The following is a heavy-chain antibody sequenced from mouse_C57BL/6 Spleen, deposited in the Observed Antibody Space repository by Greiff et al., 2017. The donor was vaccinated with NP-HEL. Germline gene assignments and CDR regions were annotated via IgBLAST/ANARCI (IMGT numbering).Heavy chain of an antibody. CDR1: GYTFTSYW. Sequence: VQLQQPGAELVKPGASVKLSCKASGYTFTSYWMHWVKQRPGRGLEWIGRIEPNSGGTKYNEKFKSKATLTVDKPSSTAYMQLSSLTSEDSAVYYCARSPYDYAFAYWGQGTLVTVSA. D-gene: IGHD2-4*01. CDR2: IEPNSGGT. V-gene: IGHV1-72*01. J-gene: IGHJ3*01. CDR3: ARSPYDYAFAY.